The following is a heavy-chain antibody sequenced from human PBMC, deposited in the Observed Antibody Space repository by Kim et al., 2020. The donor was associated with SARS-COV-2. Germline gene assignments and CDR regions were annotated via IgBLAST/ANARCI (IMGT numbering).Heavy chain of an antibody. D-gene: IGHD2-15*01. Sequence: GGSLRLSCVAFGFTFSGYSMNWVRQAPGKGLEWLSFISNSSSCIYYADSVKGRFTISRDDAKNSLYLQMNSLTVEDTAVYYCVRDGGVAMLVAGLDSWG. V-gene: IGHV3-48*01. CDR2: ISNSSSCI. CDR3: VRDGGVAMLVAGLDS. J-gene: IGHJ5*01. CDR1: GFTFSGYS.